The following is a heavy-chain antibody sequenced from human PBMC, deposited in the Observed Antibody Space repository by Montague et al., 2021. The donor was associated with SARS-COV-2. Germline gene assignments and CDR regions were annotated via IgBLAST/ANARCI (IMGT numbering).Heavy chain of an antibody. CDR2: IYCSGST. D-gene: IGHD3-10*01. CDR3: ARLVWFGELSSENWFDP. Sequence: SETLSLTCTVSGGSISSSSNYWGWIRQPPGKGLEWIGSIYCSGSTYYXSSLKSRVTISVDTSKNQFSLKLNSVTAADTAVYYCARLVWFGELSSENWFDPWGQGTLVTVSS. J-gene: IGHJ5*02. V-gene: IGHV4-39*01. CDR1: GGSISSSSNY.